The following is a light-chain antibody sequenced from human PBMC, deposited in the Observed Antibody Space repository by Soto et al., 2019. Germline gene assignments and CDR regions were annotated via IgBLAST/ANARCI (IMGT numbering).Light chain of an antibody. V-gene: IGLV7-46*01. J-gene: IGLJ2*01. Sequence: QAVVTQEPSLTVSPGGTVTLTCGSSTGAVTSGHYPNWFQQKPGQAPRTLIYDTSNKHSWTPARFSGSLLGGKAALTLSGAQPEDDAEYYCLLSYSGARPYVVFGGGTKLTVL. CDR1: TGAVTSGHY. CDR2: DTS. CDR3: LLSYSGARPYVV.